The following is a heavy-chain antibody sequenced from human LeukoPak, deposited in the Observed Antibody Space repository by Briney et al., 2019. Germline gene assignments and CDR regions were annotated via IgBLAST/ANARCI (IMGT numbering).Heavy chain of an antibody. CDR1: GFTFSIYA. J-gene: IGHJ4*02. V-gene: IGHV3-30*04. CDR2: ISYDGSNK. CDR3: ARNAELGAGGSIWYGGPFDY. D-gene: IGHD6-13*01. Sequence: PGGSLRLSCAASGFTFSIYAMHWVREAPGKGLEWVAVISYDGSNKFYADSVKGRFTIYRENSKNTLYMQMNSLRAEDKAVYYCARNAELGAGGSIWYGGPFDYWGQGTLVTVSS.